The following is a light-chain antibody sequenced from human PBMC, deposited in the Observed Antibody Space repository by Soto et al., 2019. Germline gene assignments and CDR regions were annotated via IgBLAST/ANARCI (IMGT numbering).Light chain of an antibody. Sequence: EIVLTQSPATLSLSHGERATLSCRASQSVSSYLAWYQQKPCQAPRLLIYDASNRATGIPARFSGSGSGTDFTLTISILEPEDFAVYYCQEYGNSRLTLAQGTLLEIK. CDR2: DAS. CDR1: QSVSSY. V-gene: IGKV3-11*01. J-gene: IGKJ5*01. CDR3: QEYGNSRLT.